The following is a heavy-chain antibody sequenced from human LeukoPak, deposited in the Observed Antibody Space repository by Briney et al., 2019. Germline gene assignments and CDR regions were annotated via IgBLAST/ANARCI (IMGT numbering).Heavy chain of an antibody. CDR1: GFTVSSNY. V-gene: IGHV3-53*01. CDR3: ARDRRSTIFGVDYYYYYMDV. CDR2: IYSGGST. Sequence: GGSLRLSCAASGFTVSSNYMSWVRQAPGKGLEWVSVIYSGGSTYYADSVKGRFTISRDNSKNTLYLQMNSLRAEDTAVYYCARDRRSTIFGVDYYYYYMDVWGKGTTVTVSS. D-gene: IGHD3-3*01. J-gene: IGHJ6*03.